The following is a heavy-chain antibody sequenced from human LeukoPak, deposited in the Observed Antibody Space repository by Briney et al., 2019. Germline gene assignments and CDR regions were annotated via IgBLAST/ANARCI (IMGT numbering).Heavy chain of an antibody. CDR3: ARTTSSWNLYFDY. D-gene: IGHD6-13*01. CDR2: IYPGDSNT. CDR1: GYTFTSYW. J-gene: IGHJ4*02. Sequence: GESLKISCKGSGYTFTSYWIGWVRQMPGKGLEWMGIIYPGDSNTRYSPSFRGQVTMSADRSITTAYLQWSSLKASDTAMYYCARTTSSWNLYFDYWGQGTLVTVSS. V-gene: IGHV5-51*01.